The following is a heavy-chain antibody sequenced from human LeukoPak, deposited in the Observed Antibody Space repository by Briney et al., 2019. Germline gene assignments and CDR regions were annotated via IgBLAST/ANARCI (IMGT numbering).Heavy chain of an antibody. Sequence: GGPRRFSVAPPEFTFVTYPIAWARRAPGKGLDGFPAIGGSGGDKYYADSVKGRFTISRDNSKNTLYLQINSLRAEDTAVYYCAKDGLGCSGGSCYSDYWGQGTLVTVSS. D-gene: IGHD2-15*01. CDR1: EFTFVTYP. CDR3: AKDGLGCSGGSCYSDY. CDR2: IGGSGGDK. J-gene: IGHJ4*02. V-gene: IGHV3-23*01.